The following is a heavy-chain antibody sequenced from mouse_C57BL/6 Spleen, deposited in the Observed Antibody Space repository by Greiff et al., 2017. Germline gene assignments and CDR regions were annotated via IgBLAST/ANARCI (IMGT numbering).Heavy chain of an antibody. CDR3: ARKEIYYYGSSPYYYAMDY. D-gene: IGHD1-1*01. CDR1: GYAFSSYW. J-gene: IGHJ4*01. CDR2: IYPGDGDT. Sequence: VQLQQSGAELVKPGASVKISCKASGYAFSSYWMNWVKQRPGKGLEWIGQIYPGDGDTNYNGKFKGKATLTADKSSSTAYMQLSSLTSEDSAVYICARKEIYYYGSSPYYYAMDYWGQGTSVTVSS. V-gene: IGHV1-80*01.